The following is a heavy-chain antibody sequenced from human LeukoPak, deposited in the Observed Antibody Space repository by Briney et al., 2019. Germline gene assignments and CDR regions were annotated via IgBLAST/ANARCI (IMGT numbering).Heavy chain of an antibody. D-gene: IGHD2-2*01. CDR1: GFTFSSYW. V-gene: IGHV3-74*01. J-gene: IGHJ4*02. CDR2: INSDGSST. CDR3: ARENPAADLGY. Sequence: GGSLRLSCAASGFTFSSYWMHWVRQAPGKGLVWVSRINSDGSSTSYADSVKGRFTISRDNAKNSLYLQMNSLRAEDTAVYYCARENPAADLGYWGQGTLVTVSS.